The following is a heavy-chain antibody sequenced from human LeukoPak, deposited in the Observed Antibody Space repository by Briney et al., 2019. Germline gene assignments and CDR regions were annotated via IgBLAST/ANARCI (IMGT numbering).Heavy chain of an antibody. J-gene: IGHJ3*01. V-gene: IGHV3-66*01. Sequence: GGSLRLSCAASGFTVSSNYMSWVRQAPGKGLEWVSVIYSGGSTYYADSVKGRFTISRDNSKNTLYLQMNSLRAEDTAVYYCARDFPGTEDAFDVWGQGTMVTVSS. CDR1: GFTVSSNY. CDR2: IYSGGST. CDR3: ARDFPGTEDAFDV.